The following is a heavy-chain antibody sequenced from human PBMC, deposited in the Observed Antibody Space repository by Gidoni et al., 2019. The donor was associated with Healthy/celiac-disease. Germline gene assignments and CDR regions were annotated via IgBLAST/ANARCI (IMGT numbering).Heavy chain of an antibody. J-gene: IGHJ4*02. CDR3: ARDRGVSEPYYFDY. V-gene: IGHV3-33*01. CDR2: IWYDGGNK. Sequence: QVQLVESGGGVVQPGRSLRPSCAASGSTFSSYGMHWVRQAPGKGLEWVSVIWYDGGNKYYADSVKGRFTISRDNSKNTLYLQMNSLRAEDTAVYYCARDRGVSEPYYFDYWGQGTLVTVSS. D-gene: IGHD3-10*01. CDR1: GSTFSSYG.